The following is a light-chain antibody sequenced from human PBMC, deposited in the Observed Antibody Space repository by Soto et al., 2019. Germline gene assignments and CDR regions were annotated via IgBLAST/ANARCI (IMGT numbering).Light chain of an antibody. CDR2: QVT. CDR1: SSDVGGYYY. CDR3: CLYSSSSTFYV. V-gene: IGLV2-14*01. Sequence: QSALTQPASVSGSPGQSITISCTGTSSDVGGYYYVSWYQHHPGKAPKLIIYQVTSRPSGVSNRFSASKSGNTASLTISALQAEDEALYYCCLYSSSSTFYVFGTGTKVTVL. J-gene: IGLJ1*01.